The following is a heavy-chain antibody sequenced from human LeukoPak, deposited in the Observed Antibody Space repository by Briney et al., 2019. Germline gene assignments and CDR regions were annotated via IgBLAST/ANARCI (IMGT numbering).Heavy chain of an antibody. J-gene: IGHJ4*02. CDR1: GFTFSSYA. CDR3: ARDFNAITGEGGYYFDY. Sequence: PGRSLRLSCAASGFTFSSYAMHWVRQAPGKGLEWVAVISYDGSNKYYADSVKGRFTISRDNSKNTLYLQMNSLRAEDTAVYYCARDFNAITGEGGYYFDYWGQGTLVTVSS. CDR2: ISYDGSNK. V-gene: IGHV3-30-3*01. D-gene: IGHD7-27*01.